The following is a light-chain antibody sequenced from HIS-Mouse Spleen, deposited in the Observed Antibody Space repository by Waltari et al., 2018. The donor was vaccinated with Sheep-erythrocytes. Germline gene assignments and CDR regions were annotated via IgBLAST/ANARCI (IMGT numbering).Light chain of an antibody. V-gene: IGLV2-8*01. CDR3: SSYAGSNNYV. CDR1: SSDVGGYHY. J-gene: IGLJ1*01. CDR2: EVS. Sequence: QSALTQPPSASGSPGQSGTISCTGTSSDVGGYHYVSWYQQHPGKAPKLMIYEVSKRPSGVPDRFSGSKSGNTASLTVSGLQAEDEADYYCSSYAGSNNYVFGTGTKVTVL.